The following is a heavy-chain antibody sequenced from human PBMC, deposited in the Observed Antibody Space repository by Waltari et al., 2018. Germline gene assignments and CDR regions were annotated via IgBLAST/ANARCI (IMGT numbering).Heavy chain of an antibody. Sequence: EVQLVEAGGGLVKPGGSRRLSLVVSGFPFNSYNMNWVRQAPGQGLEWVAAISTGSSFIYYSDSVEGRFTVSRDNTKNSLYLQMDNLRIEDTAVYFCVRESRPGEWEFYDSWGQGTLVTVSS. J-gene: IGHJ4*02. D-gene: IGHD1-26*01. CDR1: GFPFNSYN. V-gene: IGHV3-21*06. CDR2: ISTGSSFI. CDR3: VRESRPGEWEFYDS.